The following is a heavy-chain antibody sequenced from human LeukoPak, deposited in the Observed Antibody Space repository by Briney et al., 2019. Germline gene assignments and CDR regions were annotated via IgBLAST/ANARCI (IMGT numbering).Heavy chain of an antibody. V-gene: IGHV5-51*01. J-gene: IGHJ6*02. CDR3: ARAFVAGAGYYYGLDV. CDR1: GYAFTSYS. Sequence: GESLEISCKGSGYAFTSYSITWVRQMPGKGLEWMGIIYPHDSETRYSPSLQGQVTISADKSISTAYLQWSSLEASDTAIYYCARAFVAGAGYYYGLDVWGQGTTVTVSS. CDR2: IYPHDSET. D-gene: IGHD6-19*01.